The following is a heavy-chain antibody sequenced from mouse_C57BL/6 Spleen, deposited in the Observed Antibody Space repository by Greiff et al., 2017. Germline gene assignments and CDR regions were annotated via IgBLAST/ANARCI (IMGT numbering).Heavy chain of an antibody. CDR1: GYSFTGYF. J-gene: IGHJ2*01. V-gene: IGHV1-20*01. CDR2: INPYNGDT. CDR3: ARWGAGRYFDY. Sequence: EVKLQESGPELVKPGDSVKISCKASGYSFTGYFMNWVMQSHGKSLEWIGRINPYNGDTFYNQKFKGKATLTVDKSSSTAHMELRSLTSEDSAVXYCARWGAGRYFDYWGQGTTLTVSS. D-gene: IGHD1-1*01.